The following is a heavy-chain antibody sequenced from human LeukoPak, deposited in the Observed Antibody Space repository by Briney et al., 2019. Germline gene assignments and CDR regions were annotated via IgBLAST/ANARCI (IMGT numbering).Heavy chain of an antibody. D-gene: IGHD1-1*01. CDR2: INAYNGNT. CDR3: ARRQGTTLNFDY. J-gene: IGHJ4*02. CDR1: GYTFSSYG. Sequence: ASVTVSCKASGYTFSSYGFSWLRQAPGQGLEWMGWINAYNGNTNYAQNLQGRVTMTTDTSTSPAYMELRSLRSDDTAVYYWARRQGTTLNFDYWGQGTLVTVSS. V-gene: IGHV1-18*01.